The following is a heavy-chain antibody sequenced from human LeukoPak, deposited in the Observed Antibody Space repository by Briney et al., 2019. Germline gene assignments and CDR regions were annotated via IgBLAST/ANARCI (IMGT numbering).Heavy chain of an antibody. CDR2: IYYSGST. J-gene: IGHJ3*02. Sequence: PSETLSLTCTVSGGSISSSSYYWGWIRQPPGKGLEWIGSIYYSGSTYYNPSLKSRVTISVDTSKNQFSLKLSSVTAADTAVYYCARVRDGYNWKAFDIWGQGTMVTVSS. CDR3: ARVRDGYNWKAFDI. V-gene: IGHV4-39*07. CDR1: GGSISSSSYY. D-gene: IGHD1-1*01.